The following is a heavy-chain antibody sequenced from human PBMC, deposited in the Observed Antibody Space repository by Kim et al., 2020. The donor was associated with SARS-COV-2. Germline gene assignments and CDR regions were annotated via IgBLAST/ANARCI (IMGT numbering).Heavy chain of an antibody. CDR2: T. D-gene: IGHD6-6*01. Sequence: TYYADSVKGRFTTSRDNSKNTLYLQMNSLRAEDTAVYYCAKDSGEQLVDYWGQGTLVTVSS. V-gene: IGHV3-23*01. CDR3: AKDSGEQLVDY. J-gene: IGHJ4*02.